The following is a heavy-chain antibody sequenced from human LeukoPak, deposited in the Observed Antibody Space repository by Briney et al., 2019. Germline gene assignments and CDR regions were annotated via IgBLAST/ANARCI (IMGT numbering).Heavy chain of an antibody. J-gene: IGHJ5*02. CDR3: ARDPVYNWFDP. CDR2: ISAYSGNT. Sequence: ASVKVSCKASGYTFTSYGISWVRQAPGQGLEWMGWISAYSGNTNYAQKLRGRVTMTTDTSTSTAYMELRSLRSDDTAVYYCARDPVYNWFDPWGQGTLVTVSS. CDR1: GYTFTSYG. V-gene: IGHV1-18*01.